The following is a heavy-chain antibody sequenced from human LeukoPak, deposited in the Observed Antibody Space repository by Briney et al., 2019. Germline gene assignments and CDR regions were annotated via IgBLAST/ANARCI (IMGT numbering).Heavy chain of an antibody. CDR3: ARDLYYDILTGYPPPFDY. Sequence: PGGSLRLSCAASGVTFSSDSMNWVPRAAGQGRRWVSAISSSSRYIYSADSVKGRFTISRDNAKNSLYLQMHSLRAEDTAVYYCARDLYYDILTGYPPPFDYWGQGTLVTVSS. J-gene: IGHJ4*02. CDR1: GVTFSSDS. V-gene: IGHV3-21*01. CDR2: ISSSSRYI. D-gene: IGHD3-9*01.